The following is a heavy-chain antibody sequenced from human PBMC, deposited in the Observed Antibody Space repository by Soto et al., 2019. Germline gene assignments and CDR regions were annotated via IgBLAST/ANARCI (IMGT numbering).Heavy chain of an antibody. Sequence: EVQLVESGGGLVKPGGSLRLSCAASGFTFSSYSMNWVRQAPGKGLEWVSSISSSSSYIYYADSVKGRFTISRDNAKNSLYLQMNSLRAEDTAVYYCARNFFALYSSGWYDSGFDYWGQGTLVTVSS. CDR1: GFTFSSYS. D-gene: IGHD6-19*01. J-gene: IGHJ4*02. CDR2: ISSSSSYI. V-gene: IGHV3-21*01. CDR3: ARNFFALYSSGWYDSGFDY.